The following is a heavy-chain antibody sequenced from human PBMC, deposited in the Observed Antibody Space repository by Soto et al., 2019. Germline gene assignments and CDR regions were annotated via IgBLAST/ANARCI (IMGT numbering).Heavy chain of an antibody. D-gene: IGHD6-19*01. CDR3: ARFAVAPTQHLAY. J-gene: IGHJ4*02. CDR1: GGCMSSGVDY. Sequence: SESLSITSTVCGGCMSSGVDYWCWLRQPPGKGLEWIRYIYYSGSTYYNPSLKSRITISVDTTKTQFSLKLSSVIAADTAVYYCARFAVAPTQHLAYWGQGTLVTVSS. CDR2: IYYSGST. V-gene: IGHV4-30-4*01.